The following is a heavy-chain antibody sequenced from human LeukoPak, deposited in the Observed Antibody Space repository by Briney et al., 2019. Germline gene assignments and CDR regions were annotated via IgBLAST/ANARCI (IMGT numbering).Heavy chain of an antibody. CDR3: ARGRGGSGSYYYYYYYGMDV. CDR1: GGSFSGYY. Sequence: SETLSLTCAVYGGSFSGYYWSWIRQPPGKGLEWIGEINHSGSTNYNPSLKSRVTVSVDTSKNHFSLKLSSVTAADTAVYYCARGRGGSGSYYYYYYYGMDVWGQGTTVTVSS. D-gene: IGHD3-10*01. J-gene: IGHJ6*02. CDR2: INHSGST. V-gene: IGHV4-34*01.